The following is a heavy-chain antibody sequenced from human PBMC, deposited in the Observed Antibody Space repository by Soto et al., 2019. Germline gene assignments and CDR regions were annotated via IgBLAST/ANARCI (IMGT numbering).Heavy chain of an antibody. Sequence: PGGSLRLSCSASGFTFIVYAMSWVRQAPGKGLEWVEGIGGGGDDTYYADSVKGRFVISRDTSKSTLSLQMNGLRAEDTAVYYFARDPLSIAAAGVDYWGQGXL. J-gene: IGHJ4*02. CDR2: IGGGGDDT. CDR3: ARDPLSIAAAGVDY. V-gene: IGHV3-23*01. D-gene: IGHD6-13*01. CDR1: GFTFIVYA.